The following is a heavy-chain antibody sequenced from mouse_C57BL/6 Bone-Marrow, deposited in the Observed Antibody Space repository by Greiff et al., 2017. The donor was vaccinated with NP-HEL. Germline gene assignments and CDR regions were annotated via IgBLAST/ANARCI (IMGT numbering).Heavy chain of an antibody. D-gene: IGHD1-1*01. CDR2: ISSGGDYI. V-gene: IGHV5-9-1*02. CDR3: TRDPSITTVNAMDY. J-gene: IGHJ4*01. CDR1: GFTFSSYA. Sequence: EVKLQESGEGLVKPGGSLKLSCAASGFTFSSYAMSWVRQTPEKRLEWVAYISSGGDYIYYADTVKGRFTISRDNARNTLYLQMSSLKSEDTAMYYCTRDPSITTVNAMDYWGQGTSVTVSS.